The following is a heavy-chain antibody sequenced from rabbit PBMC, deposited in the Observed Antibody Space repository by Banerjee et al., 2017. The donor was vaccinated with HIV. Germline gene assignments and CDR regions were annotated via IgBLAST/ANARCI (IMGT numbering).Heavy chain of an antibody. Sequence: QSLEESGGDLVKPGASLTLTCTTSGFTFSSSYWMSWVRQAPGKGLEWIGCIVAGDGSAYYASWAKGRFTISKTSSTTVTLQMTSLTAADTATYFCARDSSYVGTNWLDLWGPGTLVTVS. CDR1: GFTFSSSYW. V-gene: IGHV1S40*01. J-gene: IGHJ6*01. CDR3: ARDSSYVGTNWLDL. CDR2: IVAGDGSA. D-gene: IGHD8-1*01.